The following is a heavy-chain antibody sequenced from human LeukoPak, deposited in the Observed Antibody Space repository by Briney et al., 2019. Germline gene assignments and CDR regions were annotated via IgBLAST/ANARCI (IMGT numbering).Heavy chain of an antibody. D-gene: IGHD3-22*01. CDR3: VAPYYYDSSGYYAIDY. Sequence: GGSLRLSCAASGFTVSSNYMSWVRQAPGKGLEWVSVIYSGGSTYYADSVKGRFTISRDNSKNTLYLQMNSLRAEDTAVYYCVAPYYYDSSGYYAIDYWGQGTLVTVSS. CDR2: IYSGGST. J-gene: IGHJ4*02. CDR1: GFTVSSNY. V-gene: IGHV3-66*01.